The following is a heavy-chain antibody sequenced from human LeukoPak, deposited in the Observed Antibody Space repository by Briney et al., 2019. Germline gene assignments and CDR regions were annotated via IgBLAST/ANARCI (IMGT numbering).Heavy chain of an antibody. CDR1: GGSISSGVYY. CDR3: ARRGTLLLPNWFDP. J-gene: IGHJ5*02. V-gene: IGHV4-31*03. Sequence: KASETLSLTCTVSGGSISSGVYYWSWIRQHPGKGLEWIGYIYYSGSTYYNPSLKSRVTISVDTSKNQFSLKLSSVTAADTAVYYCARRGTLLLPNWFDPWGQGTLVTVSS. CDR2: IYYSGST. D-gene: IGHD2-15*01.